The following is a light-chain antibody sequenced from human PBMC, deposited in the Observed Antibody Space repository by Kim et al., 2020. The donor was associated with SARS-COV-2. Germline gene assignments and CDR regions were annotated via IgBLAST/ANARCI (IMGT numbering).Light chain of an antibody. J-gene: IGLJ3*02. CDR2: EVS. CDR1: SSAVCGYNN. CDR3: SSCAGSNNLV. Sequence: GQSVTISFPATSSAVCGYNNVSWYQQHPGKAPKLMIYEVSKRPSGVPDRFSGSKSGNTASLTVSGLQAEDEADYYCSSCAGSNNLVFGGGTQLTVL. V-gene: IGLV2-8*01.